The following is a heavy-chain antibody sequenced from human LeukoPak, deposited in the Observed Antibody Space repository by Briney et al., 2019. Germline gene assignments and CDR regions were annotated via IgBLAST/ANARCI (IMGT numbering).Heavy chain of an antibody. Sequence: SETLSLTCTVSGVSISSYYWSWIRQPPGKGLEWIGYIYYSGRTNYNPSLKTRVTISIDTSENQFSLTLRSVTAADTAVYYCARGLPFDFWGQGPLVTVSS. J-gene: IGHJ4*02. CDR2: IYYSGRT. V-gene: IGHV4-59*01. CDR3: ARGLPFDF. CDR1: GVSISSYY.